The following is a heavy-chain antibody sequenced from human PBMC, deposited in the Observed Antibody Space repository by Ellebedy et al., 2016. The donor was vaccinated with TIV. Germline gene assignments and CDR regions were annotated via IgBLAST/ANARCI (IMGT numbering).Heavy chain of an antibody. J-gene: IGHJ4*02. CDR1: GFTFSRHA. V-gene: IGHV3-33*01. CDR2: IWSDGTKK. Sequence: GESLKISCVTSGFTFSRHAMQWVRQAPGKGLEWVALIWSDGTKKYYADSMKGRFTISRDNAKNSLYLQMNSLRAEDTAVYYCARVQLVWFESDCWGQGTLVTVSS. CDR3: ARVQLVWFESDC. D-gene: IGHD3-10*01.